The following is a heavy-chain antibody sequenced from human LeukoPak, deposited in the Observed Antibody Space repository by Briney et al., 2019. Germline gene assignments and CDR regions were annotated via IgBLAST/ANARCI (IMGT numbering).Heavy chain of an antibody. Sequence: GGSLRLSCAASGFTFSNCCMSGVRQAPGKGLEWVANIKEDGSGEFCVDSVKGRFTFSRDNAKNSLYVQMSTLRAGDTAMYYCARGKVHDYWGQGTLVTVSS. CDR1: GFTFSNCC. CDR2: IKEDGSGE. CDR3: ARGKVHDY. V-gene: IGHV3-7*01. J-gene: IGHJ4*02.